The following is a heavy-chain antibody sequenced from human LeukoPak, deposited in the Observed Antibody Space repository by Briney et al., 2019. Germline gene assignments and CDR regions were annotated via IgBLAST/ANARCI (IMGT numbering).Heavy chain of an antibody. D-gene: IGHD3-22*01. CDR2: VSATGYTT. J-gene: IGHJ4*02. V-gene: IGHV3-23*01. CDR1: GFTLPYG. CDR3: AKGAVGKTESSGYPPHFDY. Sequence: GGTLRLSCVVSGFTLPYGMSWVRQAPGKVLEWVSYVSATGYTTSYADSVKGRFTISRDNAKNTVFLQMDSLRADDTAVYYCAKGAVGKTESSGYPPHFDYWGQGTLVTVSS.